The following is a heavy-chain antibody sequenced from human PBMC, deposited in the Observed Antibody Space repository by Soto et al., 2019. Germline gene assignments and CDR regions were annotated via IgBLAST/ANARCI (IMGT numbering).Heavy chain of an antibody. Sequence: ASVKVSCQASGYTFTSYAMHWVRQAPGQRLEWMGWINAGDGNTKYSQKFQGRVTITRDTSASTACMELSSLRSEDTAVYYCARDAMTTEFDYWGQGTLVTVSS. CDR3: ARDAMTTEFDY. CDR1: GYTFTSYA. V-gene: IGHV1-3*01. CDR2: INAGDGNT. J-gene: IGHJ4*02. D-gene: IGHD4-4*01.